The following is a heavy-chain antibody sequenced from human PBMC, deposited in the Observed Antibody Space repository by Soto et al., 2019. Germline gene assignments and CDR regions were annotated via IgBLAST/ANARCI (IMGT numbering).Heavy chain of an antibody. D-gene: IGHD4-17*01. CDR1: GGSISNRNHY. CDR3: ATTSRVPTVTTGGYYYYATDV. V-gene: IGHV4-39*01. J-gene: IGHJ6*02. Sequence: QLQMQESGPGLVKPSETLSLTCTVSGGSISNRNHYWGWIRQPPGKGLEWIGNVYYSGSTYYSPSLKSRIIISVDTSKNQFSLRLTSLTAADTAVYYCATTSRVPTVTTGGYYYYATDVWGQGTTVTVSS. CDR2: VYYSGST.